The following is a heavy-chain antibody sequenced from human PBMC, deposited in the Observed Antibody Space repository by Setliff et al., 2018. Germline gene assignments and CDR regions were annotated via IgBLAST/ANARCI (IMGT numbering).Heavy chain of an antibody. J-gene: IGHJ4*02. CDR3: ATKAVAGT. CDR1: GFSFHDYG. CDR2: INWNGVSI. V-gene: IGHV3-20*04. Sequence: GGSLRLSCAVSGFSFHDYGMGWVRQAPGKGPEWVSSINWNGVSIGYADSVKSRFTISRDNAKNSLYLQMNSLRAEDTALYYCATKAVAGTGGQGTLVTVSS. D-gene: IGHD6-19*01.